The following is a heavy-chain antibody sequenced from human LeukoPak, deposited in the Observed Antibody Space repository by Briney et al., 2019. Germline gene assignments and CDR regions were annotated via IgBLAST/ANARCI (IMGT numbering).Heavy chain of an antibody. D-gene: IGHD3-22*01. V-gene: IGHV1-2*02. CDR1: GHTFTGYY. Sequence: ASVKVSCKASGHTFTGYYMHWVRQAPGQGLEWMGWINANSGGTNYAQKFQGRGTMTRDTSISTAYMELSRLRSDATAVYYCASKWVTYYYNSSYYHYPTDVFDIWGQGTMVTVSS. J-gene: IGHJ3*02. CDR3: ASKWVTYYYNSSYYHYPTDVFDI. CDR2: INANSGGT.